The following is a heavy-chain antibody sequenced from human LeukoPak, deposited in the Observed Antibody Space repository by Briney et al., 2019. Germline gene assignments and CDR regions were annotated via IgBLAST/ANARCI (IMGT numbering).Heavy chain of an antibody. J-gene: IGHJ4*02. CDR3: ARSLPYGTTWYGRSDF. CDR2: IDSDGSST. CDR1: GFTFSSYT. D-gene: IGHD6-13*01. V-gene: IGHV3-74*01. Sequence: GGSLRLSCAVSGFTFSSYTMHWVRQAPGKGLEWVSRIDSDGSSTSYADSVKGRFTISRDNAMNSLYLQMNSLRAEDTAIYYCARSLPYGTTWYGRSDFWGQGTLVTVSS.